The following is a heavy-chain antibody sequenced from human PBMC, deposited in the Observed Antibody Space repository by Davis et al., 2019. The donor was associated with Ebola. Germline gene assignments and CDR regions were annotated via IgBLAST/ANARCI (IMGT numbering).Heavy chain of an antibody. CDR2: ISGSGGST. CDR1: GFTFRSYA. D-gene: IGHD4-17*01. J-gene: IGHJ4*02. CDR3: AKVSRTTVSYFDN. V-gene: IGHV3-23*01. Sequence: GGPLRLPCAAPGFTFRSYAMTWVRQAPGKGLEWVSEISGSGGSTNYADSVKGRFTISRDNSKNTLYLQLNSLRGEDTAVYYCAKVSRTTVSYFDNWGQGTLVTVSS.